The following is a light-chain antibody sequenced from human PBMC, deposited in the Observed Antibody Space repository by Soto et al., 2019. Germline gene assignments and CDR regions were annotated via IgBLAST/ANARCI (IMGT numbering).Light chain of an antibody. J-gene: IGKJ1*01. CDR3: HQYVSSWT. Sequence: EIVFTQSPATLSLSPGERATLSCRASQSVSSYLAWYQQKPGQAPRLLIYDASNRATGIPARFSGSGSGTDFTLTISRLEPEDFAVYYCHQYVSSWTFGQGTKVDIK. CDR1: QSVSSY. V-gene: IGKV3-11*01. CDR2: DAS.